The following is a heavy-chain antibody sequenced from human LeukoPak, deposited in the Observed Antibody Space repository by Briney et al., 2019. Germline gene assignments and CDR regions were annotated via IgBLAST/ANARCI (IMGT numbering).Heavy chain of an antibody. Sequence: GGSLRLSCTASGFTFGDYAMSWVRQAPGKGLEWVGFIRSKAYGGTTEYAASVKGRFTISRDDSKSIAYLQMNSLKTEDTAVYYCTRDRAEYYDYVWGSYRPHTNDYWGQGTLVTVSS. CDR2: IRSKAYGGTT. CDR3: TRDRAEYYDYVWGSYRPHTNDY. D-gene: IGHD3-16*02. V-gene: IGHV3-49*04. CDR1: GFTFGDYA. J-gene: IGHJ4*02.